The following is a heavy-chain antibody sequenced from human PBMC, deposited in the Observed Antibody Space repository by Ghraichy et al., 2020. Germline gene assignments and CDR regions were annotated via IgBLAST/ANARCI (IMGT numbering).Heavy chain of an antibody. V-gene: IGHV3-30*02. D-gene: IGHD4-23*01. CDR3: AKDQPYYGGNDYFDY. J-gene: IGHJ4*02. CDR2: MRYDESNK. Sequence: GGSLRRDCSASGFTLSDYGMHWVRQAPGKGLEWVAFMRYDESNKYYADSVKGRFTISRDNSKNTLYLQMNSLRAEDTAVYSCAKDQPYYGGNDYFDYWGQGTLLTVYS. CDR1: GFTLSDYG.